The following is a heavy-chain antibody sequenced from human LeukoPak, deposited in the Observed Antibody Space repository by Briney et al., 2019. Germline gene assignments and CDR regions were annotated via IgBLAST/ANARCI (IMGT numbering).Heavy chain of an antibody. D-gene: IGHD1-26*01. CDR2: ISGSGVRT. Sequence: GGSLRLSCAASGFTFSSYGMSWVRQAPGRGLEWVSGISGSGVRTDYADSVKGRFTISRDNAKNTLYLQMNSLRAEDTAVYYCAKGSRGWELLDAFDTWGQGTMVTVSS. J-gene: IGHJ3*02. V-gene: IGHV3-23*01. CDR3: AKGSRGWELLDAFDT. CDR1: GFTFSSYG.